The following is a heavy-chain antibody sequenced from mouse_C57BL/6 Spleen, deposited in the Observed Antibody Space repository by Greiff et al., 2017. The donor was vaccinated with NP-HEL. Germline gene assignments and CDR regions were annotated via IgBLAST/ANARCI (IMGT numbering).Heavy chain of an antibody. D-gene: IGHD2-4*01. CDR2: INYDGSST. V-gene: IGHV5-16*01. CDR3: ARVFYYDYGGYFDY. J-gene: IGHJ2*01. Sequence: EVKLVESEGGLVQPGSSMKLSCTASGFTFSDYYMAWVRQVPEKGLEWVANINYDGSSTYYLDSLKSRFIISRDNAKNILYLQMSSLKSEDTATYYCARVFYYDYGGYFDYWGQGTTLTVSS. CDR1: GFTFSDYY.